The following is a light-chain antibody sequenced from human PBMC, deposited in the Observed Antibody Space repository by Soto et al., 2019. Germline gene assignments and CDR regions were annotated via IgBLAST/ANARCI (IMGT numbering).Light chain of an antibody. Sequence: GDRVTITCRASQSISSWLAWYQQKPGRAPKLLIYKASSLESGVPSRFSGSGSGTEFTLTISSLQPDDFAAYYCQQYGSSRWTFGQGTKVDI. J-gene: IGKJ1*01. CDR1: QSISSW. CDR2: KAS. V-gene: IGKV1-5*03. CDR3: QQYGSSRWT.